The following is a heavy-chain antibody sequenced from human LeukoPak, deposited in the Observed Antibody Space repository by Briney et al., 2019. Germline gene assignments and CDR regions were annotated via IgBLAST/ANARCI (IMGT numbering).Heavy chain of an antibody. Sequence: PSETLSLXCTVSGGSISSYYWSWIRQPPGKGLESIGYIYYSGSTNYNPSLKSRVTISVDTSKNQFSLKLSSVTAADTAVYYCARRVRTGGFDYWGQGTLVTVSS. CDR1: GGSISSYY. J-gene: IGHJ4*02. D-gene: IGHD7-27*01. V-gene: IGHV4-59*01. CDR2: IYYSGST. CDR3: ARRVRTGGFDY.